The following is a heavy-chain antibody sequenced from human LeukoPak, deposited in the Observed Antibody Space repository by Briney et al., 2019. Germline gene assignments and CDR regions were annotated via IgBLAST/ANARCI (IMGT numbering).Heavy chain of an antibody. D-gene: IGHD3-10*01. V-gene: IGHV3-74*01. CDR3: AREQSPPISMVRGVNPRAGLDY. Sequence: SGGSLRLSCAASGFTFSSYWMHWVRQVPGKGLVRVSSIKTDGSSTSYADSVKGRFTISRDNAKNTLYLQMNSLRTEDTAVYYCAREQSPPISMVRGVNPRAGLDYWGQGTLVTVSS. CDR1: GFTFSSYW. CDR2: IKTDGSST. J-gene: IGHJ4*02.